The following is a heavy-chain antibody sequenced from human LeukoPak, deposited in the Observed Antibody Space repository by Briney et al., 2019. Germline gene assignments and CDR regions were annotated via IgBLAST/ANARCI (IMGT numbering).Heavy chain of an antibody. CDR2: ISRSSSST. J-gene: IGHJ5*02. V-gene: IGHV3-11*03. CDR3: ARALEATGYTWFDP. Sequence: GGSLRLSCAASGFTFSDYYMSWIRQAPGKGLEWVAYISRSSSSTNYADSVKGRFTISRDNAKNSLYLQMNSLRAEDTAVYYCARALEATGYTWFDPWGQGTLVTVSS. CDR1: GFTFSDYY. D-gene: IGHD1-1*01.